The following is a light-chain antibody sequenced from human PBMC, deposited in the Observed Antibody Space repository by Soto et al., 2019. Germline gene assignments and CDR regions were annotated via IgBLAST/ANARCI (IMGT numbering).Light chain of an antibody. V-gene: IGKV1-5*01. Sequence: DIQMTQSPSTLSAPAGDRVTITCRASQSISSWLAWYQHKPGRAPKLLIYDASNLDSGVPARFSGSGSGTDFTLTISSLQPEDFATYYCQQSYSTPDTFGQGTKVDI. CDR2: DAS. J-gene: IGKJ2*01. CDR3: QQSYSTPDT. CDR1: QSISSW.